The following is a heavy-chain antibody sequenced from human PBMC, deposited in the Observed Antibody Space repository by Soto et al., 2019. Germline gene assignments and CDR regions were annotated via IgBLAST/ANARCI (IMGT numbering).Heavy chain of an antibody. D-gene: IGHD5-18*01. V-gene: IGHV3-21*01. Sequence: GGSLRLSCAASGFTFSSYSMNWVRQAPGKGLEWVSSISSSSYIYYADSVKGRFTISRDNAKNSLYLQMNSLRAEDTAVYYCARGDTAMVTLGMDVWGQGTTVTVSS. CDR1: GFTFSSYS. J-gene: IGHJ6*02. CDR3: ARGDTAMVTLGMDV. CDR2: ISSSSYI.